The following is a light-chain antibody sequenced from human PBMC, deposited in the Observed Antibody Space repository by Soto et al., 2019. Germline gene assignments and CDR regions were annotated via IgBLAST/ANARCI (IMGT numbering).Light chain of an antibody. CDR1: QGISNY. V-gene: IGKV1-27*01. Sequence: DIPMTQSPSSLSASVGDRVTITCRASQGISNYLAWYQQKPGKIPHLLIYAASTLQSGVPSRFSGSGSGTDFTLTISSLQREDVATYYCQKYNSAPPFTFGPGTRVDI. CDR2: AAS. J-gene: IGKJ3*01. CDR3: QKYNSAPPFT.